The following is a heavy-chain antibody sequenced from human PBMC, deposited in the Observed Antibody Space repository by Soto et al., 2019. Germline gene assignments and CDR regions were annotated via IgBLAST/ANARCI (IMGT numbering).Heavy chain of an antibody. J-gene: IGHJ4*02. CDR3: AGEMSPGAAPDLGVY. D-gene: IGHD6-6*01. Sequence: ASVKVSCTASVGTFSSYAISWVRQAPGQGLEWMGGIIPIFGTANYAQKFQGRVTITADESTSTAYMELSSLRSEDTAVYYCAGEMSPGAAPDLGVYWGQGTLVTVSS. CDR1: VGTFSSYA. V-gene: IGHV1-69*13. CDR2: IIPIFGTA.